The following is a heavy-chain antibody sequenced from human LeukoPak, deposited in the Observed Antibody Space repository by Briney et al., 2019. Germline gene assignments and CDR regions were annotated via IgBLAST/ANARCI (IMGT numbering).Heavy chain of an antibody. D-gene: IGHD3-16*01. J-gene: IGHJ5*02. V-gene: IGHV1-2*02. CDR2: INPNSGGT. CDR3: ARSPLSRLGEFASKRCWFDP. CDR1: GYTFTDYY. Sequence: ASVKVSCKASGYTFTDYYMHWVRQAPGQGLEWMGWINPNSGGTNYAQKFQDRVTMTRDTSISTDYMELSRLRSADTAVYYCARSPLSRLGEFASKRCWFDPWGQGTLVTVSS.